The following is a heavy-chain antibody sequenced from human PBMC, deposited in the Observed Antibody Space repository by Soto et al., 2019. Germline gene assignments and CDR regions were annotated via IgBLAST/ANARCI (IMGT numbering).Heavy chain of an antibody. J-gene: IGHJ4*02. CDR2: ISAYNGNT. CDR3: ARDRGYDFWSGSAPLDY. D-gene: IGHD3-3*01. V-gene: IGHV1-18*01. CDR1: GYTFTSYG. Sequence: ASVKVSCKASGYTFTSYGIGWVRQAPGQGLEWVGWISAYNGNTNYAQKLQGRVTMTTDTSTSTAYMELRSLRSDDTAVYYCARDRGYDFWSGSAPLDYWGQGTPVTVSS.